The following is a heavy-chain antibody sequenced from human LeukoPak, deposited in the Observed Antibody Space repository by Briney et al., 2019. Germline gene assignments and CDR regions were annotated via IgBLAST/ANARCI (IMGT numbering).Heavy chain of an antibody. CDR2: IGHVAGDI. Sequence: GGSLRLSCVTSGFTFTSVSMSWVRQAPGKGLEWVAFIGHVAGDIFYGDSVRGRFNISRDDAKGSVYLQMNSLRVDDTAVYFCARDPYTGSMFDYWGQGTLVTVSS. V-gene: IGHV3-21*01. D-gene: IGHD1-1*01. CDR1: GFTFTSVS. CDR3: ARDPYTGSMFDY. J-gene: IGHJ4*02.